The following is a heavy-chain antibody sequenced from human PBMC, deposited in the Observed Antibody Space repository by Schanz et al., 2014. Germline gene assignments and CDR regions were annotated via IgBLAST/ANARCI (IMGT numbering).Heavy chain of an antibody. Sequence: QVQLVQSGSELKKPGASVKVSCESSAYRFTSYAIHWVRQAPGQGLEWMGWINPNTGNPTYAQGFTGRFVFSLDTSVSTTYLQIMSLQTDDTAIYYCARGHSAFRTFDLWGQGTMVTVSS. CDR1: AYRFTSYA. CDR2: INPNTGNP. CDR3: ARGHSAFRTFDL. V-gene: IGHV7-4-1*02. J-gene: IGHJ3*01.